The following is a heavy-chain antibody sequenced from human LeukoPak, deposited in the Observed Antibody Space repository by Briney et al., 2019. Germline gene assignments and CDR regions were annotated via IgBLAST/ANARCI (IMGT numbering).Heavy chain of an antibody. D-gene: IGHD2/OR15-2a*01. CDR2: IWYDGSKS. Sequence: PGGSLRLSCAASGSTFSHYGMHWVRQAPGKGLEWVALIWYDGSKSDYSESVKGRFTISRDNSKNTLSLQMNSLRGDDTAVYYCARDGINSSFWHFFESWGQGTLVTVSS. V-gene: IGHV3-33*01. CDR1: GSTFSHYG. CDR3: ARDGINSSFWHFFES. J-gene: IGHJ4*02.